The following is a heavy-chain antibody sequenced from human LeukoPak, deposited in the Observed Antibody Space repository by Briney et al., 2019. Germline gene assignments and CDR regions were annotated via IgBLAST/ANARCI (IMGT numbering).Heavy chain of an antibody. J-gene: IGHJ3*02. V-gene: IGHV3-7*01. CDR2: IKQDGSEN. D-gene: IGHD5-18*01. CDR1: GFTFSSYW. CDR3: ARDQGYSYGPDAFDI. Sequence: PGGSLRLSCAASGFTFSSYWMSWFRQAPGEGLEWVANIKQDGSENYYVDSVKGRFTISRDNAKNSLYLQMNSLRAEDTAVYYCARDQGYSYGPDAFDIWGQGTMVTVSS.